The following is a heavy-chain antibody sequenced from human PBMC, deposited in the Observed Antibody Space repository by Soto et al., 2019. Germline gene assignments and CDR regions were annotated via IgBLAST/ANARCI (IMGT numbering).Heavy chain of an antibody. D-gene: IGHD3-3*01. CDR2: IYYSGST. V-gene: IGHV4-59*01. CDR3: AGVNGSGYYTDYYYYMDV. Sequence: SETLSLTCTVSGGSISSYYWSWIRQPPWKGLEWIGYIYYSGSTNYNPSLKSRVTISVDTSKNQFSLKLSSVTAADTAVYYCAGVNGSGYYTDYYYYMDVWGKGTTVTVSS. CDR1: GGSISSYY. J-gene: IGHJ6*03.